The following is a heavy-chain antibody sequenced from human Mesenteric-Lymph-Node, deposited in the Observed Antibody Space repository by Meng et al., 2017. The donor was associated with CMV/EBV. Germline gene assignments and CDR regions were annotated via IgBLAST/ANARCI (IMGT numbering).Heavy chain of an antibody. CDR1: GFMFNSYS. J-gene: IGHJ3*02. CDR2: ISSSSNYI. V-gene: IGHV3-21*01. CDR3: ARDEQLVRTGTFDAFDI. Sequence: GGSLRLSCAASGFMFNSYSMNWVRQAPGKGLEWVSSISSSSNYIYYADSVKGRFTISRDNAKNSLYLQMNSLRAEDTAVYYCARDEQLVRTGTFDAFDIWGQGTMVTVSS. D-gene: IGHD6-6*01.